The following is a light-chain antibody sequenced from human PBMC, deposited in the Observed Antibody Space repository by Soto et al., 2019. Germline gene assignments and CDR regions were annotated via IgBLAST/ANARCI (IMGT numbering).Light chain of an antibody. CDR2: ADT. CDR3: QSYDSNLIGLI. V-gene: IGLV1-40*01. Sequence: QCVLTQPPSVTGAPGQRVTISCTGSNSNIGAGYPVHWYQQFPGAAPKLLIYADTHRPSGVSDRFSGSKSGTSASLAITGLQAEDEADFYCQSYDSNLIGLIFGGGTKITVL. CDR1: NSNIGAGYP. J-gene: IGLJ2*01.